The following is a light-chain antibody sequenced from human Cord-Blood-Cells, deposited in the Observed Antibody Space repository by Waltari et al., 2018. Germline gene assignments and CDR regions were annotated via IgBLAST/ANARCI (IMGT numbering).Light chain of an antibody. CDR3: QQYNNWPRT. J-gene: IGKJ1*01. V-gene: IGKV3-15*01. Sequence: EIVMTQSPATLSVSPGERATLSCRASQSVSSNLAWYQQTPGQAPRLLIYGASTSATCIPARFSGSGSGTEFTLTISSLQSEDFAVYYCQQYNNWPRTFGQGTKVEIK. CDR1: QSVSSN. CDR2: GAS.